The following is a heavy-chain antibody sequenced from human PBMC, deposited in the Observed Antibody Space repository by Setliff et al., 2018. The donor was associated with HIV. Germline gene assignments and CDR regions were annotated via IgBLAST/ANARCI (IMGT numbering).Heavy chain of an antibody. D-gene: IGHD3-16*02. Sequence: GGSLRLSCAASGFTFNTYSMNWVRQAPGKGLEWVANIKQDGSEKYYMDSVKGRFTISRDNAKNSLFLQMNSLTAEDTAVYYCARDPRASYLSYYYYHYLDVWGKGTTVTVSS. J-gene: IGHJ6*03. CDR1: GFTFNTYS. CDR2: IKQDGSEK. CDR3: ARDPRASYLSYYYYHYLDV. V-gene: IGHV3-7*01.